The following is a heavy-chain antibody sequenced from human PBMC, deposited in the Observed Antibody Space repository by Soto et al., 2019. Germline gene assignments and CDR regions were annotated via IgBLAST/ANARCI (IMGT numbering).Heavy chain of an antibody. D-gene: IGHD2-2*01. CDR2: IIPIFGTA. Sequence: SVKVSCKASGGTFSSYAISWVRRAPGQGLEWMGGIIPIFGTANYAQKFQGRVTITADESTSTAYMELSSLRSEDTAVYYCARGYCSSTSCYSDGYYYYYGMDVWGQGTTVTVSS. V-gene: IGHV1-69*13. CDR3: ARGYCSSTSCYSDGYYYYYGMDV. CDR1: GGTFSSYA. J-gene: IGHJ6*02.